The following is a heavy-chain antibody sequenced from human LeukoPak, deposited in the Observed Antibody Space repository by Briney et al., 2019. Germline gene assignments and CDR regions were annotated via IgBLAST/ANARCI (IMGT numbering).Heavy chain of an antibody. CDR2: IYYSGST. CDR1: GGSISSSSYY. J-gene: IGHJ6*03. D-gene: IGHD6-13*01. Sequence: SETLSLTCTVSGGSISSSSYYWGWIRQPPGKGLEWIGSIYYSGSTYYNPSLKSRVTISVDTSKNQFSLKLSSVTAADTAMYYCARLYSSSWYGVLGNYYYYYMDVWGKGTTVTVPS. V-gene: IGHV4-39*07. CDR3: ARLYSSSWYGVLGNYYYYYMDV.